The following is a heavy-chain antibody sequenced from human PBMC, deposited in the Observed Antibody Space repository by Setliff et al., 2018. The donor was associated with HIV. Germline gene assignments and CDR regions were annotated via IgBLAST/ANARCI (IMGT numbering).Heavy chain of an antibody. Sequence: ASVKVSCKASGYNVTVSAINWVRQAPGQALEWLGWINTKTGNPTYAQGLTGRFVFSLDTSVNTAYLQVSSLETEDTDVYYCARDLPLPGIAVAASMGRDYYYSMDVWGQGTKVTVS. CDR3: ARDLPLPGIAVAASMGRDYYYSMDV. D-gene: IGHD6-19*01. CDR2: INTKTGNP. V-gene: IGHV7-4-1*02. CDR1: GYNVTVSA. J-gene: IGHJ6*02.